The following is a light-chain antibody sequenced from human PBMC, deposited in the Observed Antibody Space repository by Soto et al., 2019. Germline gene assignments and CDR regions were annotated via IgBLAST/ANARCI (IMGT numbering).Light chain of an antibody. CDR1: SSDVGGYNY. CDR3: SSFSVASPL. J-gene: IGLJ1*01. CDR2: EVS. Sequence: QSALTQPASVSGSPGQSITISCTGTSSDVGGYNYVSWYQQHPGKAPKLMIYEVSNRPSGVSNRFSASKSGNTASLTISGLQAEDEADYYCSSFSVASPLFGTGTKVTVL. V-gene: IGLV2-14*01.